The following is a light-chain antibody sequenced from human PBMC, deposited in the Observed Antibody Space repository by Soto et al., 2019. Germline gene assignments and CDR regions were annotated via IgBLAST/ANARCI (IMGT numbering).Light chain of an antibody. CDR3: SSYTITNILSYV. J-gene: IGLJ1*01. CDR1: SSNIGNNY. Sequence: QSVLTQSPSVSAAPGQKVTISCSGSSSNIGNNYVSWYQQLPGTAPKLLIYDNNKRPSGIPDRFSGSKSGNTASLTISGLQAEDEADYYCSSYTITNILSYVFGTGTKVTVL. CDR2: DNN. V-gene: IGLV1-51*01.